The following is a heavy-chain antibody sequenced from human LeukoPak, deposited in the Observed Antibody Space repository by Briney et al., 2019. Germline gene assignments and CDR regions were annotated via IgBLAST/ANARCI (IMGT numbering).Heavy chain of an antibody. CDR1: SGSISGHY. Sequence: AETLCLTCTVSSGSISGHYWSWIRQPPGKTLEWIANIFYTGSTIYNPSLKSRVTISVDTSKNQFSLQLRSVTAADTALYYCVRARDMAFDLWGQGIMVTVSS. V-gene: IGHV4-59*11. CDR2: IFYTGST. D-gene: IGHD2-15*01. J-gene: IGHJ3*01. CDR3: VRARDMAFDL.